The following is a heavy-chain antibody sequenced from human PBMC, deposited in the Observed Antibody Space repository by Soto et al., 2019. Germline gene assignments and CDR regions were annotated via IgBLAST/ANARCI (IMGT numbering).Heavy chain of an antibody. J-gene: IGHJ6*02. Sequence: EVQLVQSGAEVKKPGESLKISCKGSGYSFTSYWIGWVRQMPGKGLEWMGIIYPGDSDTRYSPSFQGQVTISADKSISTAYLQWSSLKASDTAMYYCARLYTAARESIAADVYNYYYYGMDVWGQGTTVTVSS. CDR3: ARLYTAARESIAADVYNYYYYGMDV. CDR2: IYPGDSDT. D-gene: IGHD6-13*01. V-gene: IGHV5-51*03. CDR1: GYSFTSYW.